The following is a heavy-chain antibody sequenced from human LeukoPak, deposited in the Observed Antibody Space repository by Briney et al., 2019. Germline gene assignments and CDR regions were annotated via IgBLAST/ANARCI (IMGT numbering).Heavy chain of an antibody. Sequence: AGGSLRLSCAASGFTFSSHDMHWVRQAPGKGLEWVAVIWYDGSHEYYADFVKGRFTISRDNSKNTLYLQMSSLRAEDTAVYYCARDSGYDYVGYYYGMDVWGQGTTVTVSS. D-gene: IGHD5-12*01. CDR2: IWYDGSHE. J-gene: IGHJ6*02. CDR3: ARDSGYDYVGYYYGMDV. CDR1: GFTFSSHD. V-gene: IGHV3-33*01.